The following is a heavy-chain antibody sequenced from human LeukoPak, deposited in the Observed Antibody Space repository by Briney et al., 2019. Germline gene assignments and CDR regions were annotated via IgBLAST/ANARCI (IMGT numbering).Heavy chain of an antibody. CDR3: ARDRMGYSRLVEDDH. CDR1: GCSISSYY. Sequence: SETLSLTCTASGCSISSYYLSWIRQPPGKGLEWIGYIYHSGSTKYNTSLKSRVTISVDTSKNNFSLTLSSVTAGDTAVYYCARDRMGYSRLVEDDHWGQGTLVTVSS. J-gene: IGHJ5*02. CDR2: IYHSGST. V-gene: IGHV4-59*12. D-gene: IGHD6-13*01.